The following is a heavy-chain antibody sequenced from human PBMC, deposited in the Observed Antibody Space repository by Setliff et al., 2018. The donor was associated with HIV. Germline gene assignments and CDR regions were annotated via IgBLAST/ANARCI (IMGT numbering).Heavy chain of an antibody. D-gene: IGHD6-19*01. CDR1: GFTFNNHP. CDR3: VRDGSLAGLYFHYMDV. J-gene: IGHJ6*03. Sequence: PGGSLRLSCRASGFTFNNHPMSWVRQAPGKGLEWVSGISWNADFTAYAESTKGRFTISRDNARKSLYLQMNSLTTEDTALYYCVRDGSLAGLYFHYMDVWGKGTTVTVSS. V-gene: IGHV3-20*04. CDR2: ISWNADFT.